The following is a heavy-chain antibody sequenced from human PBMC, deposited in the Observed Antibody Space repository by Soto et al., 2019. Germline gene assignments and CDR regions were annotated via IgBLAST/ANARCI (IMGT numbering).Heavy chain of an antibody. J-gene: IGHJ4*02. CDR1: GFTFSNYA. D-gene: IGHD3-3*01. V-gene: IGHV3-23*01. Sequence: GGSLRLSCAASGFTFSNYAMSWVRQVPGKGLEWVSVITDSGGDKIYADSVRGRFTISRDNSKNTLYLQMNSLRAEDTAVYYCARGRPHYYDFWSGYYPAQYFDYWGQGTLVTVSS. CDR3: ARGRPHYYDFWSGYYPAQYFDY. CDR2: ITDSGGDK.